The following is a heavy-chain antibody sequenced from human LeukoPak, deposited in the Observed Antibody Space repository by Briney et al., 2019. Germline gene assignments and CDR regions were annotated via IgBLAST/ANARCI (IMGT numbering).Heavy chain of an antibody. Sequence: GGSLRLSCAASGFTFSDYYMSWIRQAPGKGLEWVSYISSSGSTIYYADSVKGRFTISRDNAKNSLYLQMNSLRAEDTAVHYCAREKYDFWSGYYTDYYYGMDVWGQGTTITVSS. CDR1: GFTFSDYY. V-gene: IGHV3-11*01. J-gene: IGHJ6*02. CDR3: AREKYDFWSGYYTDYYYGMDV. CDR2: ISSSGSTI. D-gene: IGHD3-3*01.